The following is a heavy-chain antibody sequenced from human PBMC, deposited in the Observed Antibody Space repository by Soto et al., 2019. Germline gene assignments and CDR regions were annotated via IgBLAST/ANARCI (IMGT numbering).Heavy chain of an antibody. D-gene: IGHD5-18*01. CDR1: GGSFRSYA. V-gene: IGHV1-69*12. Sequence: QVQLVQSGAEVKKPGSSVKVSCKASGGSFRSYAVNWVRQAPGQGLECLGGIIPIFGTPNYAQKFHGRVSITADESTSTDYMDLISLTSEDTAVYYCAYSANHRYFFDSWGQGTLVTVSS. CDR3: AYSANHRYFFDS. J-gene: IGHJ5*01. CDR2: IIPIFGTP.